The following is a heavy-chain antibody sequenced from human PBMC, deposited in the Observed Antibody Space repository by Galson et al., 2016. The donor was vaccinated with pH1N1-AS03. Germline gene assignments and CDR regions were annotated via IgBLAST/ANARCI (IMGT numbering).Heavy chain of an antibody. J-gene: IGHJ6*02. CDR1: GYIFTDFY. CDR3: ARDPRGPCSSATCATTYYFGMDV. V-gene: IGHV1-2*04. CDR2: INPKNGVT. Sequence: SVKVSCKASGYIFTDFYVHWVRQALGQGLEWMGWINPKNGVTNYAQKFQAWVTMTGDTSISTAYMELHGLKSDDTAVYYCARDPRGPCSSATCATTYYFGMDVWGQGTTVIVSS. D-gene: IGHD1-26*01.